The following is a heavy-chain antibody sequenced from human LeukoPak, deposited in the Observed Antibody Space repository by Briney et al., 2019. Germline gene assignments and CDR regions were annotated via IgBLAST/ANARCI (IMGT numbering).Heavy chain of an antibody. Sequence: GGSLRLSCVASGFALRSHWMHWVRQAPGKGLMWVSRINSDGSSTDYADSVKGRFSISRDNAKNTLFLQMSSLRGEDTAVYYCVRNSEEYVRGSYRYADAFDIWGQGTMVTVTS. V-gene: IGHV3-74*01. J-gene: IGHJ3*02. CDR1: GFALRSHW. CDR3: VRNSEEYVRGSYRYADAFDI. CDR2: INSDGSST. D-gene: IGHD3-16*02.